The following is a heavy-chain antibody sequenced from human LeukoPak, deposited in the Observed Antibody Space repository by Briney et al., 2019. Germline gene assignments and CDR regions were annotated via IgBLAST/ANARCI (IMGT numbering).Heavy chain of an antibody. J-gene: IGHJ4*02. D-gene: IGHD7-27*01. CDR2: ISSQSTYT. V-gene: IGHV3-21*01. CDR3: ARDYTGGWNDY. Sequence: GGSLRLSCGTSGFTFSSYSMNWVRQAPGKGLEWVSSISSQSTYTYYADSVKGRFTISRDNAKNSLYLQMNSLRAEDTAVYYCARDYTGGWNDYWGQGIRVTVSS. CDR1: GFTFSSYS.